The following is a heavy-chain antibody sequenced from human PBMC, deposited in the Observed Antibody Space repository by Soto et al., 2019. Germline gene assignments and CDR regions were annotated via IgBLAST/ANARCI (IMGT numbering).Heavy chain of an antibody. J-gene: IGHJ3*01. CDR2: IGGTDGDSDGVP. D-gene: IGHD7-27*01. CDR3: VKRGRNWGAFDV. Sequence: VQLLESGGDLVQPGGSLRLSCVASGFILNNYAMSWVRQAPGKGLEWVSTIGGTDGDSDGVPWYEDSVKGRFTISRDSSANTLCLHMDNLRAEDSAIYYCVKRGRNWGAFDVWGQGTTVVVSS. CDR1: GFILNNYA. V-gene: IGHV3-23*01.